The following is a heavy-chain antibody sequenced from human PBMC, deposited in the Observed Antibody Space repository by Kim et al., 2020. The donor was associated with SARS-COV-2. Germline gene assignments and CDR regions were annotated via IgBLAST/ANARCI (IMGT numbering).Heavy chain of an antibody. CDR3: ARLRQEFDAFDI. CDR1: GGSISSSSYY. Sequence: SETLSLTCTVSGGSISSSSYYWGWIRQPPGKGLEWIGSIYYSGSTYYNPSLKSRVTISVDTSKNQFSLKLSSVTAADTAVYYCARLRQEFDAFDIWGQGTMVTVSS. CDR2: IYYSGST. V-gene: IGHV4-39*01. J-gene: IGHJ3*02.